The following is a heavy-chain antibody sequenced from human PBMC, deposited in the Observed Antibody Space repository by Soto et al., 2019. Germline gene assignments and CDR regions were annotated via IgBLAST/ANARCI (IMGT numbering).Heavy chain of an antibody. CDR3: ASRYLY. D-gene: IGHD3-16*02. Sequence: PSETLSLTCTVSGDSIRNGDYYWSWIRQPPGRGLEWIGYIDSSGSTYYNPSLKSRLTMSVDMSKNQFSLRLTSVTAADTAVYYCASRYLYWGQGLLVTVS. V-gene: IGHV4-30-4*01. CDR1: GDSIRNGDYY. CDR2: IDSSGST. J-gene: IGHJ4*02.